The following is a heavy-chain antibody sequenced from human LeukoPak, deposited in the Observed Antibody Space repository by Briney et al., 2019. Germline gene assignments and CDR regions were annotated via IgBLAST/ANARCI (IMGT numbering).Heavy chain of an antibody. D-gene: IGHD3-3*01. CDR1: GGSISSGGYS. CDR2: IYHSGST. J-gene: IGHJ4*02. Sequence: SQTLSLTCAVSGGSISSGGYSWSWIRQPPGKGLEWIGYIYHSGSTYYNPSLKSRVTISVDTSKNQFSLKLSSVTAADTAVYYCARGDYDFWSGYRTFDYWGQGTLVTVSS. CDR3: ARGDYDFWSGYRTFDY. V-gene: IGHV4-30-2*01.